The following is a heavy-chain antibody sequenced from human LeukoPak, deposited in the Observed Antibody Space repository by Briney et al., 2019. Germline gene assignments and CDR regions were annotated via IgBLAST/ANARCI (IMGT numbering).Heavy chain of an antibody. V-gene: IGHV4-30-2*01. CDR3: ARGGAYGTAGDFDY. CDR2: IYHSGST. CDR1: GGSISSGGYS. D-gene: IGHD1-14*01. J-gene: IGHJ4*02. Sequence: SETLSLTCAVSGGSISSGGYSWSWIRQPPGKGLEWIGYIYHSGSTNYNPSLKSRVTISVDTSKNQFSLKLSSVTAADTAVYYCARGGAYGTAGDFDYWGQGTLVTVSS.